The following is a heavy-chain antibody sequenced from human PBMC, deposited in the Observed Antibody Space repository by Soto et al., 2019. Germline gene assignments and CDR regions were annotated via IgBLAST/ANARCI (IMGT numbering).Heavy chain of an antibody. CDR3: ARGVGWACGYHYWCDY. J-gene: IGHJ4*02. D-gene: IGHD3-16*02. V-gene: IGHV4-38-2*01. CDR1: GYSISSGYY. CDR2: IYHSGST. Sequence: PSETLSVICAVSGYSISSGYYWTLIRQPPGKELEWIGRIYHSGSTYYNPPLKSRVTISVDTSKNQFSLKLSSVTATDTAAYYCARGVGWACGYHYWCDYWGQGTLVTVYS.